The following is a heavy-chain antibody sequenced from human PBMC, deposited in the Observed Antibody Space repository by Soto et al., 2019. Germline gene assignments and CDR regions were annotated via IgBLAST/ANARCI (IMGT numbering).Heavy chain of an antibody. CDR3: NRGSEYDFWSGSL. CDR1: GGTSTRYA. Sequence: QERLVQSGAEVRKPGSSVKVSCKVTGGTSTRYAINLVLQAPGQGLEWRGGIVPMFGTSKYAQKFQGRVTITADTSTNIAYMELRSLRSEDTAVYYCNRGSEYDFWSGSLWGQGTLVSVSS. J-gene: IGHJ4*02. D-gene: IGHD3-3*01. CDR2: IVPMFGTS. V-gene: IGHV1-69*06.